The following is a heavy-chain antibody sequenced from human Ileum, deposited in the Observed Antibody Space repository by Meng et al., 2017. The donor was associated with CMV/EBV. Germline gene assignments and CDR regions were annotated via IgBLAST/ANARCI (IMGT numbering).Heavy chain of an antibody. D-gene: IGHD2-2*02. CDR3: VKDLLSRYTNRDY. V-gene: IGHV3-48*03. CDR2: ITSSGSTK. J-gene: IGHJ4*02. CDR1: GFTFSSYA. Sequence: GESLKISCAASGFTFSSYAMSWVRQAPGKGLEWVSLITSSGSTKYYADSVAGRFTISRDNAKNSLLLHMSSLRAEDTAIYYCVKDLLSRYTNRDYWGQGTLVTVSS.